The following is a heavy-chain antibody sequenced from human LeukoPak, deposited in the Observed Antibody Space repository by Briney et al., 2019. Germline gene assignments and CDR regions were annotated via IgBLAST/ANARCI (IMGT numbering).Heavy chain of an antibody. V-gene: IGHV3-23*01. D-gene: IGHD3-10*01. CDR2: ITGSGNST. Sequence: GGSLRLSCAVSGITFSNYAMTWVRQAPGKGLEWVSEITGSGNSTYYADSVKGRFTISRDNSKNTLYLQMNSLRAEDTAVYYCARELFDFDYWGQGTLVTVSS. CDR3: ARELFDFDY. CDR1: GITFSNYA. J-gene: IGHJ4*02.